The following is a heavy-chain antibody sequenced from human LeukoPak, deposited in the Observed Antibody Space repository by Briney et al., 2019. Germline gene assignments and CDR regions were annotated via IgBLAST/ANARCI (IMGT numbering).Heavy chain of an antibody. CDR1: GFTFSSYG. Sequence: PGGSLRLSCAASGFTFSSYGMHWVRQAPGKGLEWVAFIRYDGSNKYYADSVKGRFTISRDNSKNTLYLQMNSLRAEDTAVYYCAKVSTRFYYYYYYMDVWGKGTTVTISS. V-gene: IGHV3-30*02. J-gene: IGHJ6*03. CDR2: IRYDGSNK. D-gene: IGHD5/OR15-5a*01. CDR3: AKVSTRFYYYYYYMDV.